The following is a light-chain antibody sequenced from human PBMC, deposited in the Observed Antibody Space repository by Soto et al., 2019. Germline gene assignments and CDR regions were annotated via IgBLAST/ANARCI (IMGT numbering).Light chain of an antibody. J-gene: IGKJ2*01. CDR1: QNISAS. V-gene: IGKV1-39*01. CDR2: AAS. CDR3: QRSYT. Sequence: DIQMTQSPSSLSASVGDRVTITCRASQNISASLNWYQHKPGQAPKLLIYAASSMQSGVPARFSGSGSETDFTLTISSVQPEDFASYFCQRSYTFGQGTKL.